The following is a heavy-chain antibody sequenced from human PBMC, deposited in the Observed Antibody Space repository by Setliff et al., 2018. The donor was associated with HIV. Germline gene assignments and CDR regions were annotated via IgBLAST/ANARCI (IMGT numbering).Heavy chain of an antibody. J-gene: IGHJ4*02. V-gene: IGHV3-23*01. Sequence: PGGSLRLSCAASGFTFSSYAMSWVRQAPGKGLEWVSSLSEGGYDTYYADSVKGRFTISRDNSKNTLYLQMNSLRVEDTAVYYCVKWNYPNSWGQGTLVTVSS. CDR1: GFTFSSYA. CDR3: VKWNYPNS. CDR2: LSEGGYDT. D-gene: IGHD1-7*01.